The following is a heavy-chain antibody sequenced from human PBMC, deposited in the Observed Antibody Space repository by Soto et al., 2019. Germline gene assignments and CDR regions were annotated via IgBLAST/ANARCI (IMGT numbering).Heavy chain of an antibody. CDR2: IYYSGST. CDR3: ARHRINRGSWYWVDP. J-gene: IGHJ5*02. Sequence: PSETLSRTCTVSAGSISSSDHYWSCIRQPPGKGLEWLATIYYSGSTYYSPSLKSRATISVDTSKNQISLNLTSVTAADTALYYCARHRINRGSWYWVDPWGQGTLVTVAS. CDR1: AGSISSSDHY. D-gene: IGHD6-13*01. V-gene: IGHV4-39*01.